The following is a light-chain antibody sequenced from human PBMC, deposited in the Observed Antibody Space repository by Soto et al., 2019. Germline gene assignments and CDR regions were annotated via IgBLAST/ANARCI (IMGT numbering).Light chain of an antibody. CDR2: GAS. V-gene: IGKV3-11*01. CDR1: QSVSSF. J-gene: IGKJ1*01. Sequence: DIVLTQSPDTLSLSPGERATLTCRASQSVSSFLAWYQQKPGQAPGLLIYGASIRATGIPARFSGSGSGTDFTLTISSLEPEDFAVYYCQQRSNWPPWTFGQGTKVEIK. CDR3: QQRSNWPPWT.